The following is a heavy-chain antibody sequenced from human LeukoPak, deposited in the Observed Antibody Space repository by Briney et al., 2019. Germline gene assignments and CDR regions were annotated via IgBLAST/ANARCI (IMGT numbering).Heavy chain of an antibody. J-gene: IGHJ4*02. CDR3: ARDLISVDTAMAHFDY. V-gene: IGHV1-2*02. D-gene: IGHD5-18*01. CDR1: GYTFTGYY. Sequence: ASVKVSCKASGYTFTGYYMHWVRRAPGQGLEWMGWINPNSGGTNYAQKFQGRVTMTRDTSISTAYMELSRLRSDDTAVYYCARDLISVDTAMAHFDYWGQGTLVTVSS. CDR2: INPNSGGT.